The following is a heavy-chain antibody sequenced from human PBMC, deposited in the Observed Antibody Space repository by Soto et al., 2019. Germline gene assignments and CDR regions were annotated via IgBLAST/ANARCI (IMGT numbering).Heavy chain of an antibody. CDR1: GYTFTSYG. Sequence: ASVKVSCKASGYTFTSYGISWVRQAPGRGLEWMGWISAYNGNTNYAQKLQGRITMTTDTSTSTAYMELRSLRSDDTAVYYCARDSQDYDILTGYPLARIDYWGQGTLVTGSS. D-gene: IGHD3-9*01. V-gene: IGHV1-18*01. J-gene: IGHJ4*02. CDR3: ARDSQDYDILTGYPLARIDY. CDR2: ISAYNGNT.